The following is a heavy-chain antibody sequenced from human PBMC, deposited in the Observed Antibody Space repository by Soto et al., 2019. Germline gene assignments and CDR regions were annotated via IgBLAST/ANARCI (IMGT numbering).Heavy chain of an antibody. CDR2: ISSSSSYI. CDR3: ARDKSLAAIWSNWFDP. Sequence: GFLRLSCAASGFTLSSYSMNWVRQAPGKGLEWVSSISSSSSYIYYADSVKGRFTISRDNAKNSLYLQMKSLRAEDTAVYYCARDKSLAAIWSNWFDPWGQGTLVTVSS. V-gene: IGHV3-21*01. J-gene: IGHJ5*02. CDR1: GFTLSSYS. D-gene: IGHD2-2*01.